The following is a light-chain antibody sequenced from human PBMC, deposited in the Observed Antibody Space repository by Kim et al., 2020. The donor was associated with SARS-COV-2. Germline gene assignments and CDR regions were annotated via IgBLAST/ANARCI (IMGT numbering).Light chain of an antibody. CDR2: AAS. Sequence: GGDRVPIPCRTSQCISISFAWYQQQPGQAPSRLIFAASTLHTGVPSGFSGTPSGTQSTLTISSLQPEECATYYCQQLNGDPPSTFGQGTKVDIK. V-gene: IGKV1-9*01. CDR1: QCISIS. CDR3: QQLNGDPPST. J-gene: IGKJ2*02.